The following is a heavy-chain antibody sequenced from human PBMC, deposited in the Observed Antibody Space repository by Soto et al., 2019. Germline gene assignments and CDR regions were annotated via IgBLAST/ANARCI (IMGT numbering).Heavy chain of an antibody. CDR1: GGSISSYS. J-gene: IGHJ4*02. V-gene: IGHV2-70*18. Sequence: TLSLTCTVSGGSISSYSWSWIRQPPGKALEWLALIDWDDDKYYSTSLKTRLTISKDTSKNQVVLTMTNMDPVDTATYYCARIGTGRSLDYWGQGTLVTVSS. CDR2: IDWDDDK. CDR3: ARIGTGRSLDY. D-gene: IGHD1-26*01.